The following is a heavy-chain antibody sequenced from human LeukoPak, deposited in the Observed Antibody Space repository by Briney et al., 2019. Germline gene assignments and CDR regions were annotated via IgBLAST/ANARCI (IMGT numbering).Heavy chain of an antibody. CDR1: GGSISSSSYY. Sequence: SETLSLTCTVSGGSISSSSYYWGWIRQPPGKGLEWIGSIYYSGSTYYNPSLKSRVTISVDTSKNQFSLKLSSVTAADTAVYYCARGLLGANWFDPWGQGTLVTVSS. V-gene: IGHV4-39*07. J-gene: IGHJ5*02. D-gene: IGHD1-26*01. CDR2: IYYSGST. CDR3: ARGLLGANWFDP.